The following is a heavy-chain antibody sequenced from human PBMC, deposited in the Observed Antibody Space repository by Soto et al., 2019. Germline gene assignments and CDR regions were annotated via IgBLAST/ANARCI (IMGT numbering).Heavy chain of an antibody. CDR2: IIPIFGTA. D-gene: IGHD4-17*01. Sequence: SVKVSCKASGGTFSSYAISWVRQAPGQGLEWMGGIIPIFGTANYAQKFQGRVTITADESTSTAYMELSSLRSEDTAVYYCARDHYGGTPRWYFDLWGRGTLVTVSS. V-gene: IGHV1-69*13. CDR3: ARDHYGGTPRWYFDL. CDR1: GGTFSSYA. J-gene: IGHJ2*01.